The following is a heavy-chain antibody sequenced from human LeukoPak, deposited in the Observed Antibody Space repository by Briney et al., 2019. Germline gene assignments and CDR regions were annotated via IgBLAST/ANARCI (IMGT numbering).Heavy chain of an antibody. CDR3: ARVGYSYDGYFDY. CDR1: GGSISSSSYY. CDR2: IYYSGST. J-gene: IGHJ4*02. V-gene: IGHV4-39*07. Sequence: SETLSLTCTVSGGSISSSSYYWGWIRQPPGKGLEWIGSIYYSGSTYYNPSLKSRVTISVDTSKNQFSLKLSSVTAADTAVYYCARVGYSYDGYFDYWGQGTLVTVSS. D-gene: IGHD5-18*01.